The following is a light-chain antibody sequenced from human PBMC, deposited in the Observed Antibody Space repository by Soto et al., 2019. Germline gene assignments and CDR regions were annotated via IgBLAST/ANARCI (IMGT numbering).Light chain of an antibody. CDR3: ISYADTNIVV. J-gene: IGLJ2*01. Sequence: QSALTQPPSASGSPGQSVTISCTGTSSDVGGGYNYVSWYQQHPGKAPKLMIYEVSKRPSGVPDRFSGSKSGNTASLTVSGLQTEDEADYYCISYADTNIVVFGGGTKLTVL. CDR1: SSDVGGGYNY. CDR2: EVS. V-gene: IGLV2-8*01.